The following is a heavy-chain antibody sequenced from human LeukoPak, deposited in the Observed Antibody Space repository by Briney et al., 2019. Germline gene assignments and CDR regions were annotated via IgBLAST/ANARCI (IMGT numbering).Heavy chain of an antibody. Sequence: GESLKISCRGSGYSFNTYWIGWVRQMPGKGVEWMGVSYPGDSDTRYSPSFQGQVTMSADKSIHTAFLQWSSLKASDTAMYYCARRQGCSSTSCPPDYWGQGTLVTVSS. CDR1: GYSFNTYW. CDR3: ARRQGCSSTSCPPDY. J-gene: IGHJ4*02. V-gene: IGHV5-51*01. D-gene: IGHD2-2*01. CDR2: SYPGDSDT.